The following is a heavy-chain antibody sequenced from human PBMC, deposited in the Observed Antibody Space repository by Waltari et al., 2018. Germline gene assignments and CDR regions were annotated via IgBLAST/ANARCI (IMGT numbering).Heavy chain of an antibody. D-gene: IGHD2-15*01. V-gene: IGHV4-4*02. CDR2: IYHSGST. CDR1: GGSTSSSNW. CDR3: ASFGCSGGSCYSGVQYFDL. Sequence: QVQLQESGPGLVKPSGTLSLTCAVTGGSTSSSNWWRWVRQPPGKGLEWIGEIYHSGSTNYNPSLKSRVTISVDKSKNQFSLKLSSVTAADTAVYYCASFGCSGGSCYSGVQYFDLWGRGTLVTVSS. J-gene: IGHJ2*01.